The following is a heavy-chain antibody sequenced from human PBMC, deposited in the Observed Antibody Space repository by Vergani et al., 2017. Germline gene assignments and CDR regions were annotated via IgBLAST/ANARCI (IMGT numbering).Heavy chain of an antibody. Sequence: EVQLVESGGGLVKRGGSLRLSCAASGFTFSSYSMNWVRQAPGKGLEWVSCISSSSSYIHYSDSLKGRFTISRDNAKSSLYLQMNSLRAEDTGVYYSARDRYYLGSGSYPYFYYYGLDVWGQGTAVTVS. CDR2: ISSSSSYI. V-gene: IGHV3-21*01. D-gene: IGHD3-10*01. CDR3: ARDRYYLGSGSYPYFYYYGLDV. J-gene: IGHJ6*02. CDR1: GFTFSSYS.